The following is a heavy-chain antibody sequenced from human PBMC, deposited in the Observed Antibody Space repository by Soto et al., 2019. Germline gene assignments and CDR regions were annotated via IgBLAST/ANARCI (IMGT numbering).Heavy chain of an antibody. D-gene: IGHD3-3*01. V-gene: IGHV3-7*01. CDR2: IKQDGSEK. Sequence: GGSLRLSCAASGFTFSSYWMSWDRQAPGKGLEWVANIKQDGSEKYYVDSVKGRFTISRDNAKNSLYLQMNSLRAEDTAVYYCARDWAIFGVVHYYYMDVWGKGTTVTVSS. J-gene: IGHJ6*03. CDR3: ARDWAIFGVVHYYYMDV. CDR1: GFTFSSYW.